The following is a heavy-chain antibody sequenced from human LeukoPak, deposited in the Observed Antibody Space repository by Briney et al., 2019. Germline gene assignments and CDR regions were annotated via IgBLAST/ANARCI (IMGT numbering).Heavy chain of an antibody. V-gene: IGHV3-30*04. D-gene: IGHD6-13*01. CDR3: ARDLGYSSSWYGGSYYFDY. CDR1: GFTFSSYA. CDR2: ISYDGSNK. Sequence: GGSLRLSCAASGFTFSSYAMHWVRQAPGKGLEWVAVISYDGSNKYYADSVKGRFTISRDNSKNTLYLQMNSLRAEDTAVYYCARDLGYSSSWYGGSYYFDYWGQGTLVTVSS. J-gene: IGHJ4*02.